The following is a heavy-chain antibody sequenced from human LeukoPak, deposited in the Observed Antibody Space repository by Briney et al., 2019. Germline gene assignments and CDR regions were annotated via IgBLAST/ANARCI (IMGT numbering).Heavy chain of an antibody. Sequence: GGSLRLSCAASGFTFSSYGMHWVRQAPGKGLECVAVIWYDGSNKYYADSVKGRFSISRDNSKNTLYLQMNSLRAEDTAVYYCARDVAAAGPGAFDYWGQGTLVTVSS. V-gene: IGHV3-33*01. CDR2: IWYDGSNK. J-gene: IGHJ4*02. D-gene: IGHD6-13*01. CDR1: GFTFSSYG. CDR3: ARDVAAAGPGAFDY.